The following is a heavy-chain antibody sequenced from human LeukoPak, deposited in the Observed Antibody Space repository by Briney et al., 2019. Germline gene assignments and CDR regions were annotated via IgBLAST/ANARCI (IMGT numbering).Heavy chain of an antibody. V-gene: IGHV3-7*01. CDR1: GFTFSDYW. CDR2: INEDGSDK. D-gene: IGHD6-6*01. Sequence: PGGSLRLSCAGSGFTFSDYWMTWVRQTPGKGLEWVANINEDGSDKYYVDSVKGRFTISRDNAENSLFLQMNSLRAEDTAVYHCARDPQSITVRPYNWFDPWGQGTLVTVSS. J-gene: IGHJ5*02. CDR3: ARDPQSITVRPYNWFDP.